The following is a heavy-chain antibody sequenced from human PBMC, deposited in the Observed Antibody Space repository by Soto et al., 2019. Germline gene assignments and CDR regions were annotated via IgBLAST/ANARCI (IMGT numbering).Heavy chain of an antibody. CDR3: ARTSGDYGLSKYFQH. CDR1: GGSISSSSYY. D-gene: IGHD4-17*01. J-gene: IGHJ1*01. CDR2: IYYSGTT. Sequence: SETLSLTCTVSGGSISSSSYYWGWIRQPPGKGLEWIGSIYYSGTTYYNPSLKSRVTISVDTSKNQFSLKLSSVTAADTAIYYCARTSGDYGLSKYFQHWGQGALVTVSS. V-gene: IGHV4-39*07.